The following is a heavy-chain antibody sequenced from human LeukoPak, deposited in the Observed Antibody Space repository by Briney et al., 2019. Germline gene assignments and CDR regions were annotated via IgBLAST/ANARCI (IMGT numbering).Heavy chain of an antibody. Sequence: SETLSLTCTVSGGSISSYYWSWIRQPPGRGLEWIGYIYYSRSTNYNPSLKSRVTISVDTSKNQLSLKLSSVTAADTAVYYCAISGYSFDYWGQGTLVTVSS. D-gene: IGHD3-22*01. CDR1: GGSISSYY. J-gene: IGHJ4*02. V-gene: IGHV4-59*01. CDR2: IYYSRST. CDR3: AISGYSFDY.